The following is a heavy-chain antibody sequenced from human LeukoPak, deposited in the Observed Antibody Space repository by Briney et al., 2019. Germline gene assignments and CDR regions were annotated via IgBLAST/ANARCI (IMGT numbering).Heavy chain of an antibody. J-gene: IGHJ5*02. D-gene: IGHD2-2*02. Sequence: ASVKVSCTASGYTFTSYGISWVRQAPGQGLEWMGWISAYNGNTNYAQKLQGRVTMTTDTSTSTAYMELRSLRSDDTAVYYCARDRRCSSTSCYTNWFDPWGQGTLVTVSS. CDR3: ARDRRCSSTSCYTNWFDP. CDR1: GYTFTSYG. V-gene: IGHV1-18*01. CDR2: ISAYNGNT.